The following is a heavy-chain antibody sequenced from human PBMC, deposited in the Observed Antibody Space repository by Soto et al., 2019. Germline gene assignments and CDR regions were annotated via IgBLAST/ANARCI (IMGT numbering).Heavy chain of an antibody. CDR1: GFTFSSYA. CDR3: AKFFGETGGSSGWPWSFHY. D-gene: IGHD6-25*01. Sequence: EVQLLESGGGLVQPGRSLRLSCAASGFTFSSYAMSWVRQAPGKGLEWVSAISGSGGTTYYADSVKGRFTISRDNSKNTMFLQMNSLRAESTAVYYYAKFFGETGGSSGWPWSFHYWGQGTLVTVSS. J-gene: IGHJ4*02. V-gene: IGHV3-23*01. CDR2: ISGSGGTT.